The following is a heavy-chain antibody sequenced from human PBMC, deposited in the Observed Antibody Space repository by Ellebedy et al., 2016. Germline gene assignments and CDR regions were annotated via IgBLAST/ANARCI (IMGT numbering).Heavy chain of an antibody. CDR3: AKGIKPLRSVTLDC. J-gene: IGHJ4*02. D-gene: IGHD4-17*01. Sequence: GESLKISCAASGFTFSSYAMSWVRQAPGKGPEWVSVIIGSGVSAYYADSVRGRLTISRDNSKNTVYLLMDTLRAEDTAVYYCAKGIKPLRSVTLDCWGQGTLVTVSS. CDR2: IIGSGVSA. CDR1: GFTFSSYA. V-gene: IGHV3-23*01.